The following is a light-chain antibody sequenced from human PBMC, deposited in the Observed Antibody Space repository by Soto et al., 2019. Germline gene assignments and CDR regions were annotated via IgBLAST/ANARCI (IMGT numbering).Light chain of an antibody. CDR2: EVS. CDR1: SSDVGGYNY. J-gene: IGLJ2*01. V-gene: IGLV2-11*01. CDR3: CSYAGSYTLV. Sequence: QSVLTQPRSVSGSPGQSVTISCTGTSSDVGGYNYVSWYQHHPGKAPKLMIYEVSKRPSGVPDRFSGSKSGNTASLTISGLQADDEADYYCCSYAGSYTLVFGGGTKLTVL.